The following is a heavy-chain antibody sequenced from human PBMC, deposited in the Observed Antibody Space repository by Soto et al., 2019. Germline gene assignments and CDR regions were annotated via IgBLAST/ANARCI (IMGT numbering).Heavy chain of an antibody. V-gene: IGHV3-9*01. Sequence: EVQLVESGGGLVQPGRSLRLSCAASGFTFDDYAMHWVRQAPGKGLEWVSGISWNSGSIGYADSVKGRFTISRDNAKNSLYMQMNSLGAEHTALYYCAKGGLRTRYYYGMDVWGQGTTVTFSS. CDR1: GFTFDDYA. J-gene: IGHJ6*02. CDR3: AKGGLRTRYYYGMDV. D-gene: IGHD5-12*01. CDR2: ISWNSGSI.